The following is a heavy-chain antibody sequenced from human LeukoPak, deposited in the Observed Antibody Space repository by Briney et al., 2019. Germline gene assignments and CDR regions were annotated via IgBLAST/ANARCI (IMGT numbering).Heavy chain of an antibody. CDR1: GGSLSSYF. CDR3: ARKTGDLYYFDY. D-gene: IGHD7-27*01. Sequence: SETLSLTCTVPGGSLSSYFGSWVRQPPRKGLEWIGYISYNERTNYNPSLKSRVNISVDTPKHQVSLRLSSVTAADTAVYYCARKTGDLYYFDYWGQGTLVTVSS. J-gene: IGHJ4*02. V-gene: IGHV4-59*01. CDR2: ISYNERT.